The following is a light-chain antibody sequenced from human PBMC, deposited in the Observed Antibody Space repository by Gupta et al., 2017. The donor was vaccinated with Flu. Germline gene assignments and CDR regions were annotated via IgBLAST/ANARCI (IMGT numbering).Light chain of an antibody. J-gene: IGLJ2*01. CDR3: QSYDSSLSGFVV. CDR1: SSNIGAGYA. CDR2: GNS. V-gene: IGLV1-40*01. Sequence: QSVLPQPPSVSGAPGQRVTISCTGRSSNIGAGYAVHWYQQLPGTAPKLLIYGNSNRPSGVPDRFSGSKSGTSASLAITGLQAEDEADYYCQSYDSSLSGFVVFGGGTKLTVL.